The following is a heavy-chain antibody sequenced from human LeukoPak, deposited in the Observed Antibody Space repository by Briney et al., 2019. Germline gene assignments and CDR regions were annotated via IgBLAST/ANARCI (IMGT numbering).Heavy chain of an antibody. J-gene: IGHJ6*02. Sequence: PGGSLRLSCAASGFTFSDYYINWIRQAPGGGLEWVSHISSSGRLMQYADSVKGRFTITRDNAQNSMSLQMNSLKPEDTAVYYCARDTNNGLDVWGRGTTVTVSS. CDR1: GFTFSDYY. D-gene: IGHD1-14*01. V-gene: IGHV3-11*01. CDR3: ARDTNNGLDV. CDR2: ISSSGRLM.